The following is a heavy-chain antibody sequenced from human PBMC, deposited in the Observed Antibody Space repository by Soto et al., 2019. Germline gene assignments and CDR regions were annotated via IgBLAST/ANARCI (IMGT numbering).Heavy chain of an antibody. CDR3: VQSRCGGDCLQICSSHSYYGLDV. J-gene: IGHJ6*02. CDR2: LYWDDDK. Sequence: QITLKESGPTLVKPTQTLTLTCTFSGLSLRTTGVGVGWVRQPPGKALEWLALLYWDDDKRYSPSLKSRLTITKETSEKQVVRTMTNMDTVDTATYYCVQSRCGGDCLQICSSHSYYGLDVWGQGTTVTVSS. D-gene: IGHD2-21*02. CDR1: GLSLRTTGVG. V-gene: IGHV2-5*02.